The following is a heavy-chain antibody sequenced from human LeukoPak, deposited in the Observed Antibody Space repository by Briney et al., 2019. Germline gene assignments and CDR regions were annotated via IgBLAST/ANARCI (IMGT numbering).Heavy chain of an antibody. CDR1: GYTFTSYD. D-gene: IGHD6-6*01. V-gene: IGHV1-8*03. CDR2: MNPNSGNT. CDR3: ARHSSSTNWFDP. J-gene: IGHJ5*02. Sequence: ASVKVSCKASGYTFTSYDINWVRQATGQGLEWMGWMNPNSGNTGYAQKFQGRVTITRNTSISTAYMELSSPRSEDTAVYYCARHSSSTNWFDPWGQGTLVTVSS.